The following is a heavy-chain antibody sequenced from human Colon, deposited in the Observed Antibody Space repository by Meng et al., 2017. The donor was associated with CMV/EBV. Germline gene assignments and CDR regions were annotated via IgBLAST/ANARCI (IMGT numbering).Heavy chain of an antibody. D-gene: IGHD3-3*01. CDR3: ARGRNGWLLPLDS. CDR1: GGSFNAYY. V-gene: IGHV4-34*01. CDR2: LNHSGST. J-gene: IGHJ4*02. Sequence: QVSVQPLGAGLLKPSETLSLTCAISGGSFNAYYLTWIRQSPGKGLEWIGELNHSGSTNYNPSLKSRVTISIDTSKRHFSLRLTSVTAADAAVYYCARGRNGWLLPLDSWGQGTLVTVSS.